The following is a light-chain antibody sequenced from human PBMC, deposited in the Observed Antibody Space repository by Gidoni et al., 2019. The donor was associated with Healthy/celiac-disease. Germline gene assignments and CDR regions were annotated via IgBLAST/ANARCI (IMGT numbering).Light chain of an antibody. CDR2: AAS. V-gene: IGKV1-9*01. J-gene: IGKJ5*01. CDR3: QQLNSYPEITIT. Sequence: DIQLTQSPSFLSASVGDRVTITCRASQGISSYLAWYQQKPGKAPKLLTYAASTLQSGVPSRFSGSGSGTEFTLTISSLQPEDFATYYCQQLNSYPEITITFXXXTRLEIK. CDR1: QGISSY.